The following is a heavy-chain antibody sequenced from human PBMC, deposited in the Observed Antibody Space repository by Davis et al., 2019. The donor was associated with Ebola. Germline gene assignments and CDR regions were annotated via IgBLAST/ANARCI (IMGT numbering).Heavy chain of an antibody. V-gene: IGHV3-23*01. Sequence: GRSLRPSCPPPGFTFSSYAMSWVRQPLGKGLEWVSRISAIGGDTYYADSVKGRFTISRDNSKNTLNLQMNSLRAEDTAIYYCAKLDYNDSYFQDWGQGTLVTVSS. CDR2: ISAIGGDT. J-gene: IGHJ1*01. CDR3: AKLDYNDSYFQD. CDR1: GFTFSSYA. D-gene: IGHD4-17*01.